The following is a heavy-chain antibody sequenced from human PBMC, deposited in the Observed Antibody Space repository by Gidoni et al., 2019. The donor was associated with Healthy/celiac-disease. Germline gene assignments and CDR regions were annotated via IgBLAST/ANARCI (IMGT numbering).Heavy chain of an antibody. Sequence: QVQLQESGPGLVKPSQTLSLTCTVSGGSISSGGYYWSWIRQHPGKGLEWIGYIYYSGSTYYNPSLKSRVTISVDTSKNQFSLKLSSVTAADTAVYYCARVMRITMIVSGAFDPWGQGTLVTVSS. CDR1: GGSISSGGYY. J-gene: IGHJ5*02. CDR2: IYYSGST. CDR3: ARVMRITMIVSGAFDP. D-gene: IGHD3-22*01. V-gene: IGHV4-31*03.